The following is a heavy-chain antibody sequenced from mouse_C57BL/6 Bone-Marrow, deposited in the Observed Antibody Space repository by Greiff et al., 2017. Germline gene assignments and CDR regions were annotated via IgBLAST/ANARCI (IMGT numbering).Heavy chain of an antibody. D-gene: IGHD2-3*01. CDR2: IYPGSGNT. V-gene: IGHV1-76*01. Sequence: VQLQQSGAELVRPGASVKLSCKASGYTFTDYYINWVKQRPGQGLEWIARIYPGSGNTYYNEKFKGKATLTAEKSSSTAYMQLSSLTSEDSAVYCCAREGAYDGDYSYYFDYWGQGTTLTDSS. CDR1: GYTFTDYY. CDR3: AREGAYDGDYSYYFDY. J-gene: IGHJ2*01.